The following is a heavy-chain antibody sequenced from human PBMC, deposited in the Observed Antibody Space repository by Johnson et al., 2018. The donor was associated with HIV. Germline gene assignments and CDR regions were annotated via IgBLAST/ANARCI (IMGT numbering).Heavy chain of an antibody. CDR1: GFTFSSFG. J-gene: IGHJ3*02. Sequence: QVQLVESGGGVVQPGGSLRLSCAASGFTFSSFGMHWVRQAPGKGLAWVAFIRYDASNKYFAAAVKGRLTISRDHSKNTLYRQRNSLRAEDTAVYYCAKGGSGTTRIRAQKGAFDIWGQGTMVTVSS. V-gene: IGHV3-30*02. D-gene: IGHD6-19*01. CDR3: AKGGSGTTRIRAQKGAFDI. CDR2: IRYDASNK.